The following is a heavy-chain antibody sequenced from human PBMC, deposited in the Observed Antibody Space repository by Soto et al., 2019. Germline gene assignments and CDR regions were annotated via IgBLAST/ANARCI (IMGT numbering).Heavy chain of an antibody. V-gene: IGHV1-18*01. J-gene: IGHJ3*02. Sequence: QVQLVQSGTEVKKPGASVKVSCKASGYTFTNYGISWVRQAPGQGLEWLAWINTYNGHTNYAQKLQGRVTLTTDTSTSTAYMELRSLRSDDTAVYYCARDLLSSSSSTVRFEIWGQGTMVTVSS. CDR1: GYTFTNYG. CDR2: INTYNGHT. D-gene: IGHD6-13*01. CDR3: ARDLLSSSSSTVRFEI.